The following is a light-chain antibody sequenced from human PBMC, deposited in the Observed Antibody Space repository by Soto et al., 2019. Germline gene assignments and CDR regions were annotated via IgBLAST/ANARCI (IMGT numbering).Light chain of an antibody. J-gene: IGLJ3*02. V-gene: IGLV1-44*01. CDR1: STNIGSNT. Sequence: QSVLTQPPSASGTPGQRVTISCSGSSTNIGSNTVNWYQQLPGTAPKLLIYSNNQRPSGVPDRFSGYKSGTSASLAISGLQSEDEADYYCAAWDDSLNCPVFGGGTKLTVL. CDR3: AAWDDSLNCPV. CDR2: SNN.